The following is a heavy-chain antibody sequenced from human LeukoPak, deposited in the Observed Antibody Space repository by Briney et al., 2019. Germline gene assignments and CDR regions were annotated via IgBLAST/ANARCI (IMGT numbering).Heavy chain of an antibody. Sequence: ASVKVSCKASGYTFTSYAMHWVRQAPGQRLEWMGWINAGNGNTKYSQKFQGRVTITRDTSASTAYMELSNLRSEDTAVYYCARERAPGYSYIGAFDPWGQGTLVTVSS. V-gene: IGHV1-3*01. D-gene: IGHD5-18*01. CDR1: GYTFTSYA. J-gene: IGHJ5*02. CDR3: ARERAPGYSYIGAFDP. CDR2: INAGNGNT.